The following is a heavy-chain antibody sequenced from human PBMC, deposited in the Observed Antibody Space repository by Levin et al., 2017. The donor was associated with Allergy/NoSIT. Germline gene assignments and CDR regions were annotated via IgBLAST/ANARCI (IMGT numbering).Heavy chain of an antibody. Sequence: GGSLRLSCAASGFTFSSYGMHWVRQAPGKGLEWVAVISYDGSNKYYADSVKGRFTISRDNSKNTLYLQMNSLRAEDTAVYYCAKVLFRPHGMDVWGQGTTVTVSS. J-gene: IGHJ6*02. CDR1: GFTFSSYG. CDR2: ISYDGSNK. V-gene: IGHV3-30*18. CDR3: AKVLFRPHGMDV.